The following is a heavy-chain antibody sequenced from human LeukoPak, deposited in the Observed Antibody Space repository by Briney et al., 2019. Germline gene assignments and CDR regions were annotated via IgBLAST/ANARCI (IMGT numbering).Heavy chain of an antibody. V-gene: IGHV1-2*02. CDR3: TCGGTAFDY. Sequence: ASVKVSCKASGYTFTGYYMHWVRQAPGQGLEWMGWINPNSGGTNYAQKSQGRVTMTRDTSISPAYMELSRLGSDDTAVYYCTCGGTAFDYWGQGTLVTVSS. D-gene: IGHD2-21*02. CDR1: GYTFTGYY. CDR2: INPNSGGT. J-gene: IGHJ4*02.